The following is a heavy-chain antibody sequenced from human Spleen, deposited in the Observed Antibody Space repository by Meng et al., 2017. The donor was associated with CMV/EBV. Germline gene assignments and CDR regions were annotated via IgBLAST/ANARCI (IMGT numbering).Heavy chain of an antibody. J-gene: IGHJ4*02. CDR2: ITGSGDSA. D-gene: IGHD2/OR15-2a*01. CDR3: AREGSCNSPDCPIRTSRFFDY. V-gene: IGHV3-23*01. CDR1: GFTFSSYA. Sequence: GGSLRLSCVASGFTFSSYAMSWVRQAPGKGLEWVSTITGSGDSAYYADSVKGRFTISRDNSKNMVYLQMNSLRIDDKAIYYCAREGSCNSPDCPIRTSRFFDYWGQGTLVTVSS.